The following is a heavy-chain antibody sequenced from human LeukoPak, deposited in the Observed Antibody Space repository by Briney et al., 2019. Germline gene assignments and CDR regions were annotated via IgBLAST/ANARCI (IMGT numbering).Heavy chain of an antibody. CDR2: IRYDGSNK. CDR3: AKDLGRSWTFDY. J-gene: IGHJ4*02. D-gene: IGHD6-13*01. V-gene: IGHV3-30*02. CDR1: GFTSDDYG. Sequence: GGSLRLSCEASGFTSDDYGMSWVRQAPGKGLEWVAFIRYDGSNKYYADSVKGRFTISRDNSKNTLYLQMNSLRAEDTAVYYCAKDLGRSWTFDYWGQGTLVTVSS.